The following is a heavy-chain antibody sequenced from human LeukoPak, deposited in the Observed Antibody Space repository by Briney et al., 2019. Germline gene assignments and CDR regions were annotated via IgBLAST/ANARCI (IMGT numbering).Heavy chain of an antibody. V-gene: IGHV3-9*01. CDR2: ISWNSGSI. J-gene: IGHJ4*02. Sequence: SLRLSCAASGFTFDDHAMHWVRQAPGKGLEWVSGISWNSGSIGYADSVKGRFTISRDNAKNSLYLQMNSLRAEDTALYYCAKDSSGYSFRALDYWGQGTLVTVSS. D-gene: IGHD3-22*01. CDR3: AKDSSGYSFRALDY. CDR1: GFTFDDHA.